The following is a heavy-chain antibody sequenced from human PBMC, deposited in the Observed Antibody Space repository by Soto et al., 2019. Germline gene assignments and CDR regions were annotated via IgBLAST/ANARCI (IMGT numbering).Heavy chain of an antibody. V-gene: IGHV4-34*01. CDR3: ARGGGYDYLDYYYGMDV. Sequence: SVTLSLTCAVYGGSFSSYYWSWIRQSPGKGLEWIGEVNHSGSTNYNPSLKSRVTISVDTSKSHFSLKLTSITAADTAVYYCARGGGYDYLDYYYGMDVWGQGTTVTVSS. CDR1: GGSFSSYY. J-gene: IGHJ6*02. D-gene: IGHD5-12*01. CDR2: VNHSGST.